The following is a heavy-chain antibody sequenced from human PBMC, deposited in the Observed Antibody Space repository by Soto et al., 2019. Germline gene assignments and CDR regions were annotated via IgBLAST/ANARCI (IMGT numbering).Heavy chain of an antibody. CDR2: ISRSGSTI. Sequence: GGSLRLSCAASGFIFSRYNMNWVRQAPGKGLEWISYISRSGSTIFYADSVKGRFTISRDNAQNSLFLQMNSLRVEDTAVCYCARPDYYDTSGYYEDWGQGTLVTVSS. CDR1: GFIFSRYN. J-gene: IGHJ4*02. V-gene: IGHV3-48*01. CDR3: ARPDYYDTSGYYED. D-gene: IGHD3-22*01.